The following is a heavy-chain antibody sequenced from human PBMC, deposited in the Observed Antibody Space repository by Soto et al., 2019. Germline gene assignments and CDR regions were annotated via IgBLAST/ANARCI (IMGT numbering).Heavy chain of an antibody. V-gene: IGHV4-30-2*01. CDR3: ARGWLRRWFDP. CDR2: MYHSGST. Sequence: PSETLSLTCAVSGGSISSGGYSWSWIRQPPGKGLEWIGYMYHSGSTYYNPSLKSRVTISVDTSKNQFSLKLSSVTAADTAVYYCARGWLRRWFDPWGQGTLVTVS. D-gene: IGHD5-12*01. CDR1: GGSISSGGYS. J-gene: IGHJ5*02.